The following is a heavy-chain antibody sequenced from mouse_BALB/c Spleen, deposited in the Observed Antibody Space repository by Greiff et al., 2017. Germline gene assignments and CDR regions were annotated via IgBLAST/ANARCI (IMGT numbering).Heavy chain of an antibody. D-gene: IGHD1-1*02. J-gene: IGHJ4*01. V-gene: IGHV5-6-2*01. CDR2: INSNGGST. CDR3: ARRGGNYYAMDY. Sequence: EVNVVESGGGLVKLGGSLKLSCAASGFTFSSYYMSWVRQTPEKRLELVAAINSNGGSTYYPDTVKGRFTISRDNAKNTLYLQMSSLKSEDTALYYCARRGGNYYAMDYWGQGTSVTVSS. CDR1: GFTFSSYY.